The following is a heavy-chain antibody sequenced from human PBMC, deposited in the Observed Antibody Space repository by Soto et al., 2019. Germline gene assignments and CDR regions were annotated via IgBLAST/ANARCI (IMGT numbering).Heavy chain of an antibody. Sequence: EVQLVESGGGLVEPGGSLRLSCAASGFTFNGAWMNWVRQGPGKVLEWVGRVKSKVDGETIDYAAPVKGRFTISRDDSRNMVYLQMNSLSTEDTAMYYCSADLPDWGAYAFDYWGQGALVNVSS. CDR1: GFTFNGAW. CDR2: VKSKVDGETI. CDR3: SADLPDWGAYAFDY. D-gene: IGHD3-16*01. J-gene: IGHJ4*02. V-gene: IGHV3-15*07.